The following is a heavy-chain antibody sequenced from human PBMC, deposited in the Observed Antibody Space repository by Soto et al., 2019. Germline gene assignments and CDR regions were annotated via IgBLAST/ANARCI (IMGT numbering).Heavy chain of an antibody. V-gene: IGHV4-34*01. D-gene: IGHD6-19*01. CDR1: GGSFSGYY. CDR3: ARVSGIAVAGLPDY. Sequence: QVQLQQWGAGLLKPSETLSLTCAVYGGSFSGYYLSWIRQPPGKGLEWIGEINHSGSTNYNPSRKSRVTISVDTSKNQFSLKLSSVTAADTAVYYCARVSGIAVAGLPDYWGQGTLVTVSS. CDR2: INHSGST. J-gene: IGHJ4*02.